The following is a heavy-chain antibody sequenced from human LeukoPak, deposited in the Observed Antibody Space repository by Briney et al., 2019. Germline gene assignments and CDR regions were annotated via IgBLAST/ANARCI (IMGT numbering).Heavy chain of an antibody. V-gene: IGHV4-4*07. D-gene: IGHD6-19*01. CDR2: IYSSGSF. Sequence: SETLSLTCSVSGGSISSVYWSWIRQPAGRGLEWIGHIYSSGSFKYNPSLKSRVTMSIDTSKNQLSLKLNSVTAADTAVYYCARSGGSSSGSLGLWYSDIWGQGTMVTVSS. J-gene: IGHJ3*02. CDR3: ARSGGSSSGSLGLWYSDI. CDR1: GGSISSVY.